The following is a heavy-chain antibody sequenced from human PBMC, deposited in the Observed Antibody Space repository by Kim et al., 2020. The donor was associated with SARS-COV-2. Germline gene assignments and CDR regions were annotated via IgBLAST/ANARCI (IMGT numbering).Heavy chain of an antibody. J-gene: IGHJ6*03. Sequence: GGSLRLSCAASGFTFSSYEMNWVRQAPGKGLEWVSYISSSGSTIYYADSVKGRFTISRDNAKNSLYLQMNSLRAEDTAVYYCARDRSITIFGVVMDYYYMDVWGKGTTVPVAS. CDR2: ISSSGSTI. CDR1: GFTFSSYE. CDR3: ARDRSITIFGVVMDYYYMDV. D-gene: IGHD3-3*01. V-gene: IGHV3-48*03.